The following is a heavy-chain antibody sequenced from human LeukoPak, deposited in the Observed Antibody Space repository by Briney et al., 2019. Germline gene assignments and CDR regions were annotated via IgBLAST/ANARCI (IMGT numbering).Heavy chain of an antibody. CDR2: IYAGDSDT. V-gene: IGHV5-51*01. J-gene: IGHJ3*02. D-gene: IGHD1-26*01. CDR3: AAAEVGPRTFDI. Sequence: GESLKISCKGSGDRFTNFWIAWVRQMPGKGLEWMGIIYAGDSDTRYSPSFQGQVTISVDTSINTAYLQWSSLTASDTAMYYCAAAEVGPRTFDIWGQGTMVTVSS. CDR1: GDRFTNFW.